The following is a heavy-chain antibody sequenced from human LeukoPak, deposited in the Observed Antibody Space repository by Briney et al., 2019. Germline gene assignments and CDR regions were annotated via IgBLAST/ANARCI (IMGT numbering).Heavy chain of an antibody. CDR2: ITSSGDKT. CDR1: GFNFITYA. V-gene: IGHV3-23*01. J-gene: IGHJ4*02. Sequence: PGGSLRLSCVASGFNFITYAMTWVRQVPGKGLEWVSTITSSGDKTYDADSVKGRFTLSRDNSKNTVYLQMNSLRAEDTAVYYCAKDLSWNDGSEDYWGQGTLVTVSS. D-gene: IGHD1-1*01. CDR3: AKDLSWNDGSEDY.